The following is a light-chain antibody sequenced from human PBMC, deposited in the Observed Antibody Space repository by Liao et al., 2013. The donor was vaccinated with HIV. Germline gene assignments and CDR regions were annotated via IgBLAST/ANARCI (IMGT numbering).Light chain of an antibody. CDR1: DFGTKR. CDR2: HET. CDR3: QVWDRGSAHPTV. V-gene: IGLV3-21*04. J-gene: IGLJ1*01. Sequence: SYVLTQPPSVSVAPGKTARITCGGDDFGTKRVHWYQQKPGQAPVLVIFHETDRPSGISDRFSGSTSENTATLTISRAEAGDEADYYCQVWDRGSAHPTVFGPGTKVTVL.